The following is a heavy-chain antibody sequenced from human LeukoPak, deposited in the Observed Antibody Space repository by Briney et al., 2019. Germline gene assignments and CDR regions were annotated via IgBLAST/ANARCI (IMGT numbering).Heavy chain of an antibody. CDR1: GFTFSSYS. CDR2: ISSSSSYI. CDR3: AKQSRVGYCSGGSCYLSH. Sequence: GGSLRLSCAASGFTFSSYSMNWVRQAPGKGLEWVSSISSSSSYIYYADSVKGRFTISRDNAKNSLYLQMNSLRAEDTAVYYCAKQSRVGYCSGGSCYLSHWGQGTLVTVSS. D-gene: IGHD2-15*01. J-gene: IGHJ4*02. V-gene: IGHV3-21*04.